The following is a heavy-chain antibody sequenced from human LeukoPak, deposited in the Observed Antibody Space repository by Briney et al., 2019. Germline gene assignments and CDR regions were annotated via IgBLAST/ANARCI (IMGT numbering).Heavy chain of an antibody. CDR3: ARDQEGFDY. CDR2: IYPRDGST. CDR1: GYTFTSNY. V-gene: IGHV1-46*01. J-gene: IGHJ4*02. Sequence: ASVKVSCKASGYTFTSNYIHWVRQAPGQGLEWMGMIYPRDGSTSYAQKFQGRVTVTRDTSTSTVHMGLSGLRSEDTAVYYCARDQEGFDYWGQGTLVTVSS.